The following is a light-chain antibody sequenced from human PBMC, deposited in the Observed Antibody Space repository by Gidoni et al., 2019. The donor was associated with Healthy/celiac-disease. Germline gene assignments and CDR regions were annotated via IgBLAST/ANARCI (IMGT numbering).Light chain of an antibody. CDR2: AAS. J-gene: IGKJ2*01. CDR3: QQSNA. Sequence: DIQLTQSPSFLSASVGDRVTLTCRASQGISSYLAWYQQKPGKAPKLLIYAASTLQSGVPSRFRGSGSGTEFTLTISSLQPEDFATYYCQQSNAFGQGTKLEIK. V-gene: IGKV1-9*01. CDR1: QGISSY.